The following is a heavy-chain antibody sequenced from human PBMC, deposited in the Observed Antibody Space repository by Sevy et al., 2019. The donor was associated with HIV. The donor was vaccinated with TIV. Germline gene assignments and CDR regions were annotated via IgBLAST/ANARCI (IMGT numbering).Heavy chain of an antibody. Sequence: GGSLRLSCAASGFTFSSYGMHWVRQAPGKGLEWVAVISYDGSNKYYADSVKGRFTISRDNSKNTLYLQMNSLRAEDTAVYYCAVEYSSSRDYYYGMDVWGQGTTVTVSS. J-gene: IGHJ6*02. CDR2: ISYDGSNK. V-gene: IGHV3-30*03. D-gene: IGHD6-6*01. CDR3: AVEYSSSRDYYYGMDV. CDR1: GFTFSSYG.